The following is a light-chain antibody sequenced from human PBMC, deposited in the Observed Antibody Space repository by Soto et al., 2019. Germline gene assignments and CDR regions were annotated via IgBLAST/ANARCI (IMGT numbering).Light chain of an antibody. CDR1: QTVRSNF. CDR3: QQYTSSPYT. V-gene: IGKV3-20*01. J-gene: IGKJ2*01. CDR2: GAS. Sequence: EIVLTQSPGTLSLSPGERVTLSCRASQTVRSNFLAWYQQKPGQPPRLLIYGASSRATGTPDRFTGSGSGTDFTLTISRLEPEDFAMYYCQQYTSSPYTFGQGTKLQIK.